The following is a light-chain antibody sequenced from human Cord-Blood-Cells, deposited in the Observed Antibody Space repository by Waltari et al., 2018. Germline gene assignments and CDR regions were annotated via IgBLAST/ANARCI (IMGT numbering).Light chain of an antibody. CDR2: QGS. V-gene: IGLV2-23*01. CDR1: SSDVGSYNL. J-gene: IGLJ1*01. Sequence: QSALPKPASVSGSPGQSITISCTGTSSDVGSYNLVSWYQQHPGKAPKLMIYQGSKRPAVVSTRFSGSKSGNTASLTISGLQADDEADYYCCSYAGSSTFYVFGTGTKVTVL. CDR3: CSYAGSSTFYV.